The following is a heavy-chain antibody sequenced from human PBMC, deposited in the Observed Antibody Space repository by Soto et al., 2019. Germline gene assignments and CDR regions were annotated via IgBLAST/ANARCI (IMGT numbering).Heavy chain of an antibody. CDR1: GGSISSYY. V-gene: IGHV4-59*08. J-gene: IGHJ4*02. Sequence: SETLSLTCTVSGGSISSYYWSWIRQPPGKGLEWIGYIYYSGDTNYNPSLKSRVTISVDTSKSQFSLKLSSVTAADTAVYYCARQRTYYYGSGRHSPYYFDYWGQGALVTVSS. CDR3: ARQRTYYYGSGRHSPYYFDY. D-gene: IGHD3-10*01. CDR2: IYYSGDT.